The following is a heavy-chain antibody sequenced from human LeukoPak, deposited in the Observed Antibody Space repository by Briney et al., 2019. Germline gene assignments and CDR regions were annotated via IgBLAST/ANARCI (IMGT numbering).Heavy chain of an antibody. V-gene: IGHV3-30*18. D-gene: IGHD3-10*01. CDR1: GFTFSSYG. Sequence: PGRSLRLSCAASGFTFSSYGMHWVRQAPGKGLEWVAVISYDGSNKYYADSVKGRFTTSRDNSKNTLYLQMNSLRAEDTAVYYCAKDLEGSGSYYNYYYYGMDVWGQGTTVTVSS. CDR3: AKDLEGSGSYYNYYYYGMDV. J-gene: IGHJ6*02. CDR2: ISYDGSNK.